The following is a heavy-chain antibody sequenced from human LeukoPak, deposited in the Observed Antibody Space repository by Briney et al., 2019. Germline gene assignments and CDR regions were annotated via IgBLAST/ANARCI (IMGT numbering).Heavy chain of an antibody. J-gene: IGHJ4*02. Sequence: GALRLSCAACGFTFSSHAMSWVRQAPGKGLEWVSAISGSGGSTYYADSVKGRFTISRANSENTLYLQMNNLRAEDTAVYYCAKATGYLLWGQGTLVTVSS. V-gene: IGHV3-23*01. D-gene: IGHD1-14*01. CDR1: GFTFSSHA. CDR2: ISGSGGST. CDR3: AKATGYLL.